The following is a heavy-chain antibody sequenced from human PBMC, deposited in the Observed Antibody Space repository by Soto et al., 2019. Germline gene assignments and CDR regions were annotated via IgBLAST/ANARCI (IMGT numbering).Heavy chain of an antibody. CDR1: GFSFNNHD. D-gene: IGHD3-10*01. V-gene: IGHV3-23*01. J-gene: IGHJ4*02. Sequence: GGSLRLSCAGSGFSFNNHDMTWVRQAPGKGPEWVSIISAGGNGMEYTESVKGRFTTSRDNARNLLFLQMSSLRVEDTAVYFCARCKGPGSYYPIDFWGPDSYYPIDYWGQGTLVTVSS. CDR2: ISAGGNGM. CDR3: ARCKGPGSYYPIDFWGPDSYYPIDY.